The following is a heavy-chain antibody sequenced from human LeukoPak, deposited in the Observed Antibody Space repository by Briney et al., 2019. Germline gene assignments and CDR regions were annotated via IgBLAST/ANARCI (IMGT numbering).Heavy chain of an antibody. V-gene: IGHV4-39*01. Sequence: KSSETLSLTCTVSGGSISSSSYYWGWIRQPPGKGLEWIGSIYYRGSTYYNPSLKSRVTISVDTSKNQFSLKLSSVTAADTAVYYCASVSGYSSSFSWGQGTLVTVSS. J-gene: IGHJ5*02. D-gene: IGHD6-13*01. CDR3: ASVSGYSSSFS. CDR2: IYYRGST. CDR1: GGSISSSSYY.